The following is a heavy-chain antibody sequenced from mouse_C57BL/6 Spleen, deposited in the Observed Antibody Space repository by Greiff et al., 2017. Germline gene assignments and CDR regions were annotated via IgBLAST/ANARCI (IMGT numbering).Heavy chain of an antibody. J-gene: IGHJ4*01. Sequence: QVQLQQSGAELVKPGASVKLSCKASGYTFTSYWMQWVKQRPGQGLEWIGEIDPSDSYTNYNQKFKGKATLTVDTSSSTAYMQLSSLTSEDSAVYYCARPTVVAPHAMDYCGQGTSVTVSS. D-gene: IGHD1-1*01. CDR2: IDPSDSYT. CDR1: GYTFTSYW. V-gene: IGHV1-50*01. CDR3: ARPTVVAPHAMDY.